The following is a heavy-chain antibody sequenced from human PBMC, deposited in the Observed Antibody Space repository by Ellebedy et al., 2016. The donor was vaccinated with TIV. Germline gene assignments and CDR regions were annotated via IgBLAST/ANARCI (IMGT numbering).Heavy chain of an antibody. CDR2: IYYSGST. Sequence: MPSETLSLTCTVSGGSISSYYWSWIRQPPGKGLEWIGYIYYSGSTNYNPSLKSRVTISVDTSKNQFSLKLSSVTAADTAVYYCARHAYGDGYNYKGISFDYWGQGTLVTVSS. CDR1: GGSISSYY. D-gene: IGHD5-24*01. CDR3: ARHAYGDGYNYKGISFDY. J-gene: IGHJ4*02. V-gene: IGHV4-59*08.